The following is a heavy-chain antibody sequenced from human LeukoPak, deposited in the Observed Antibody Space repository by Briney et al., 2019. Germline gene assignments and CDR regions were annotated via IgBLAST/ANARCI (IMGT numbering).Heavy chain of an antibody. V-gene: IGHV1-69*13. CDR2: YIPIFGTS. Sequence: SVKVSCKASGGTFSSYAISWVRQAPGQGLDWMGGYIPIFGTSNYAQKFRGRVTITADESTSTAFMELSGLRSEDTAMYSCVREDLQTLDYWGQGTLVTVSS. J-gene: IGHJ4*02. CDR3: VREDLQTLDY. D-gene: IGHD3-3*01. CDR1: GGTFSSYA.